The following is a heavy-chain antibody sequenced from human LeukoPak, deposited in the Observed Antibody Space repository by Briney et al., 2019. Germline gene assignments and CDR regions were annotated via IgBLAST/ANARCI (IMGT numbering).Heavy chain of an antibody. CDR2: ISYDGSNE. J-gene: IGHJ4*02. V-gene: IGHV3-30*18. Sequence: GRSLRLSCAASGFTFSTYGMHWVRQAPGKGLEWVAVISYDGSNEYYADSVKGRFTIPRDNSKNTLYLQMSSLRAEDTAVYYCAKEFNRGLPDYWGQGTLVTVPS. CDR1: GFTFSTYG. CDR3: AKEFNRGLPDY. D-gene: IGHD2-21*01.